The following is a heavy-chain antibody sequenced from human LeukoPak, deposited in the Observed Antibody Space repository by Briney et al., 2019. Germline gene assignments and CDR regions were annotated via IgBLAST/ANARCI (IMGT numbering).Heavy chain of an antibody. V-gene: IGHV3-23*01. J-gene: IGHJ4*02. CDR2: ISGSGGST. D-gene: IGHD3-10*01. CDR1: GFTFSSYA. CDR3: AKDPAIVLLWFGESEDY. Sequence: PGGSLRLSCAASGFTFSSYAMSWVRQAPGKGLEWVSAISGSGGSTYSADSVKGRFTISRDNSKNTLYLQMNSLRAEDTAVYYCAKDPAIVLLWFGESEDYWGQGTLVTVSS.